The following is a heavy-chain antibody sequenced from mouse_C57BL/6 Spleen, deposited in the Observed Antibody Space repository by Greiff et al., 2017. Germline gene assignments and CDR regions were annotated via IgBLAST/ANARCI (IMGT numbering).Heavy chain of an antibody. J-gene: IGHJ1*03. CDR2: ISRGSSTI. Sequence: EVQGVESGGGLVKPGGSLKLSCAASGFTFSDYGMHWVRQAPEKGLEWVAYISRGSSTIYYADTVKGRFTISRDNAKNTLFLQMTSLRSEDTAMYYCARHYGNYFDVWGTGTTVTVSA. V-gene: IGHV5-17*01. CDR3: ARHYGNYFDV. D-gene: IGHD2-1*01. CDR1: GFTFSDYG.